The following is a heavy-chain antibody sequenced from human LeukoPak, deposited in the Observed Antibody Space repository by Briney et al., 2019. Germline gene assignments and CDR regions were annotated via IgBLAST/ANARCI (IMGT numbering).Heavy chain of an antibody. Sequence: GGSLRLSCAASGFTFSSYWLTWVRQAPGKGLEWVANIKQDESEKSYVDSVKGRFTISRDNAKNSLYLQMNSLRAEDTAIYYCAREDLRSFDYWGQGTLVTVSS. V-gene: IGHV3-7*01. CDR2: IKQDESEK. CDR1: GFTFSSYW. D-gene: IGHD4-17*01. J-gene: IGHJ4*02. CDR3: AREDLRSFDY.